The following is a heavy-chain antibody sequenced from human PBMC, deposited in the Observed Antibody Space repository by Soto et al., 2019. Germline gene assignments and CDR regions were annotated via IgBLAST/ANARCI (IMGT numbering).Heavy chain of an antibody. D-gene: IGHD1-26*01. CDR1: GFTLSNFA. J-gene: IGHJ5*02. CDR2: ISGSGFKK. Sequence: PGGSLRLSCAASGFTLSNFAMSWVRQAPGKGLEWISSISGSGFKKYYADSVKGRFTISRDNSKSTVYLELNNLSAEDTAVYHCAKNQGVELVPLATVDWFDPWGQGSVVTVSS. CDR3: AKNQGVELVPLATVDWFDP. V-gene: IGHV3-23*01.